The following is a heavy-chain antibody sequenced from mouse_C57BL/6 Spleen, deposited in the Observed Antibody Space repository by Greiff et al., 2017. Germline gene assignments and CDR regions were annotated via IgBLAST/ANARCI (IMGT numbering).Heavy chain of an antibody. CDR3: ARKSIYYFDY. CDR2: IYPSDSYT. J-gene: IGHJ2*01. Sequence: VQLQQPGAELVMPGASVKLSCKASGYTFTSYWMHWVKQRPGQGLEWIGEIYPSDSYTNYNQTFKGKSTLTVDKSSSTAYMQLISLTTEDSAVYYCARKSIYYFDYRGQGTTLPVSS. V-gene: IGHV1-69*01. CDR1: GYTFTSYW. D-gene: IGHD1-3*01.